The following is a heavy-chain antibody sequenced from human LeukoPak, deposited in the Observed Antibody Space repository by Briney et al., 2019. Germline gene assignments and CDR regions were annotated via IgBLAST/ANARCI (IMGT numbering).Heavy chain of an antibody. J-gene: IGHJ6*03. CDR1: GYTLPSYG. CDR2: ISAYNGNT. CDR3: ARVVPMVKGVNYYYHYMDV. V-gene: IGHV1-18*01. Sequence: ASVKVSCKASGYTLPSYGISWVRQAPGQGLEWMGWISAYNGNTNYAQKLQGRVTMTTDTSTSTAYMELRSLRSDDTAVYYCARVVPMVKGVNYYYHYMDVWGKGTTVTVSS. D-gene: IGHD5-18*01.